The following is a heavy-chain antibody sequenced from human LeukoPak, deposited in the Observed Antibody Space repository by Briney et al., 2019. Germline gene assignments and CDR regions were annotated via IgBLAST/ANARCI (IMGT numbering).Heavy chain of an antibody. V-gene: IGHV1-2*04. CDR3: ARGQEYYYDSSGYPLTPYYYGMDV. CDR1: GYTFTGYY. D-gene: IGHD3-22*01. Sequence: ASVNVSCKASGYTFTGYYMHWVRQAPGQGLEWMGWINPNSGGTNYAQKFQGWVTMTRDTSISTAYMELSRLRSDDTAVYYCARGQEYYYDSSGYPLTPYYYGMDVWGQGTTVTVSS. CDR2: INPNSGGT. J-gene: IGHJ6*02.